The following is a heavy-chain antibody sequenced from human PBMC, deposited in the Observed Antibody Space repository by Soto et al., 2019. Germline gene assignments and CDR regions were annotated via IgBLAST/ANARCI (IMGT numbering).Heavy chain of an antibody. D-gene: IGHD3-3*02. J-gene: IGHJ5*02. CDR1: GGSISSSSYY. CDR2: IYYSGST. V-gene: IGHV4-39*01. CDR3: ARHFSADRNWFDP. Sequence: SETLSLTCTVSGGSISSSSYYWGWIRQPPGKGLEWIGSIYYSGSTYYNPSLKSRVTISVDTSKNQFSLKLSSVTAADTAVNYCARHFSADRNWFDPWGQGTLVTVSS.